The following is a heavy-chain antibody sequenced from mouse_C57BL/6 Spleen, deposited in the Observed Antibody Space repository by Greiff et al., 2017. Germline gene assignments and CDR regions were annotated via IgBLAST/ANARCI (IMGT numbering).Heavy chain of an antibody. CDR2: IKPSTGGT. D-gene: IGHD1-1*01. CDR1: GYSFTGYY. Sequence: EVQVVESGPELVTPGASVTISCKASGYSFTGYYMNWVKQSPEKSLEWIGEIKPSTGGTTYNHNFKAKATLTVDKSSRAAYMQLKSLTSENSAVYYCARCYYGSSYCYWGQGTTLTVSS. J-gene: IGHJ2*01. CDR3: ARCYYGSSYCY. V-gene: IGHV1-42*01.